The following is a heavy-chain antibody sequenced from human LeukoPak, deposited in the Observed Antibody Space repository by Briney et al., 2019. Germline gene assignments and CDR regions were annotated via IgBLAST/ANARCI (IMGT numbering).Heavy chain of an antibody. D-gene: IGHD6-13*01. CDR2: ISAYNGNT. J-gene: IGHJ5*02. CDR3: ARDYSSSWPTPWWFDP. CDR1: GYTFTSYG. V-gene: IGHV1-18*01. Sequence: ASVKVSCKASGYTFTSYGISWVRQAPGQGLECMGWISAYNGNTNYAQKLQGRVTMTTDTSTSTAYMELRSLRSDDTAVYYCARDYSSSWPTPWWFDPWGQGTLVTVSS.